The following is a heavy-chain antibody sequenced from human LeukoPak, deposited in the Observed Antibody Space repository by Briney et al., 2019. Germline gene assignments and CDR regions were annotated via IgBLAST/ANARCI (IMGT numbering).Heavy chain of an antibody. CDR3: ARQPIYEAYFDF. Sequence: GGSLRLSCAASGFPFDRYWMSWVRLAPGKGLEWVANIKHDGSEKTFVASVKGRFTISRDNAENSLYLQMNSLRAEDTAVYYCARQPIYEAYFDFWGQGTLVTVSS. J-gene: IGHJ4*02. CDR2: IKHDGSEK. V-gene: IGHV3-7*01. D-gene: IGHD3-16*01. CDR1: GFPFDRYW.